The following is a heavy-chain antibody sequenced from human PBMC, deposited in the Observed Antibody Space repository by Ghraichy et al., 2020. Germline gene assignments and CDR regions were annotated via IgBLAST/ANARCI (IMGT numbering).Heavy chain of an antibody. D-gene: IGHD1/OR15-1a*01. V-gene: IGHV3-23*01. CDR3: AKGTYNWNKYYFDY. CDR1: GFTFSSYA. CDR2: ISGSSGST. Sequence: GESLNISCAASGFTFSSYAMSWVRQAPGKGLEWVSAISGSSGSTFYADSVKGRFTISRDNSKNTLYLQMNSLSAEDTAVYYCAKGTYNWNKYYFDYWGQGTLVTVSS. J-gene: IGHJ4*02.